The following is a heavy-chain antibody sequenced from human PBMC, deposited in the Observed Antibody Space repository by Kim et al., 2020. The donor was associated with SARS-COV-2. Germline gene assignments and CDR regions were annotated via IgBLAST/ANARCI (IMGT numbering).Heavy chain of an antibody. V-gene: IGHV3-48*02. J-gene: IGHJ6*02. D-gene: IGHD2-2*01. CDR1: GFTFSSYS. CDR3: ATEGYCSSTSCWGDYYYYGMDV. CDR2: ISSSSSTI. Sequence: GGSLRLSCAASGFTFSSYSMNWVRQAPGKGLEWVSYISSSSSTIYYADSVKRRFTISRDNAKNSLYLQMNSLRDEDTAVYYCATEGYCSSTSCWGDYYYYGMDVWGQGTTVTVSS.